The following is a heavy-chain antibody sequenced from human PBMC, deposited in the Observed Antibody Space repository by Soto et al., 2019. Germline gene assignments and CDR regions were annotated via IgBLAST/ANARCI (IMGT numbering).Heavy chain of an antibody. V-gene: IGHV1-69*12. D-gene: IGHD1-1*01. J-gene: IGHJ2*01. CDR3: ASRNHRWVQLWHFDL. CDR1: GGTFSSYT. CDR2: IIPILGTA. Sequence: QVQLVQSGADVKKPGSSVTVSCQASGGTFSSYTISWVRQAPGQGLEWMGGIIPILGTANYAQKFQGRVTSTAEESTSTAYMEVSRLRSEDTAVYYCASRNHRWVQLWHFDLWGRGTMSTVSS.